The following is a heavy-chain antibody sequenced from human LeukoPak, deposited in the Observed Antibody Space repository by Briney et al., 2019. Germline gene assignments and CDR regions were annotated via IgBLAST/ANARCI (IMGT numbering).Heavy chain of an antibody. J-gene: IGHJ5*02. CDR3: TRDTGTTGEVKFDP. D-gene: IGHD4-17*01. CDR2: IDHSGST. Sequence: SETLSLTCAVYGGSFSGYYWSWIRQPPGKGLEWIGEIDHSGSTNYNPSLKSRVTISVDTSKSQFSLNLMSVTAADTAVYYCTRDTGTTGEVKFDPWGQGTLVTVSS. V-gene: IGHV4-34*01. CDR1: GGSFSGYY.